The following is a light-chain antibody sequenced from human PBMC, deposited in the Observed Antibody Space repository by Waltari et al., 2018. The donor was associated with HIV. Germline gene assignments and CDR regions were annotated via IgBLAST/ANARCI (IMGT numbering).Light chain of an antibody. V-gene: IGKV3-15*01. CDR1: QSVNSK. Sequence: EIGMTPTIDTLSRSAGAGAPASCRASQSVNSKLAWYQQKFGQAPRLLIYGASTRATGIPARFSGSGSGTEFTLTISSLQSEDFALYYCHQYNSWPETFGQGTKVEIK. CDR3: HQYNSWPET. J-gene: IGKJ1*01. CDR2: GAS.